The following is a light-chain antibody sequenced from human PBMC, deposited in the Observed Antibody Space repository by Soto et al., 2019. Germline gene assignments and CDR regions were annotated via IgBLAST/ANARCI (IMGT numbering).Light chain of an antibody. Sequence: EIVMTQSPATLSVSPGERATLSCRASQSVGRNLAWSQQKPGQASRLLIYGASTRATGIPARFSGSGSGTEFTLTISSLQSEDFAIYSCQQYKHLPARTFGGGTKVEIK. CDR1: QSVGRN. J-gene: IGKJ4*01. CDR2: GAS. V-gene: IGKV3-15*01. CDR3: QQYKHLPART.